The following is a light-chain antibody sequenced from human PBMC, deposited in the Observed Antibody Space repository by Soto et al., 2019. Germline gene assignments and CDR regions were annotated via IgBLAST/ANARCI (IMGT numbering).Light chain of an antibody. Sequence: GDRVSITCRASQSLGNFLNWYQQKPGKVPKLLIYAASNLHSGVPSRFSGSGSGTEFTLTISSLQLEDFAAYYCQQSYTSPAFTFGPGTRVNAK. CDR3: QQSYTSPAFT. J-gene: IGKJ3*01. V-gene: IGKV1-39*01. CDR2: AAS. CDR1: QSLGNF.